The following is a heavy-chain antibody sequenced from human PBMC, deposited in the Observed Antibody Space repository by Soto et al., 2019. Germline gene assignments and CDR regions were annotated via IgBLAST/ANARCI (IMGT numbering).Heavy chain of an antibody. Sequence: TSETLSLTCTVSGGSISSYYWSWIRQPPGKGLEWIGYIYYSGSTNYNPSLKSRVTISVDTSKNQFSLKLSSVTAADTAVYYCARTHYDILTGYYENYFDYWGQGTLVTVSS. CDR3: ARTHYDILTGYYENYFDY. J-gene: IGHJ4*02. CDR2: IYYSGST. CDR1: GGSISSYY. D-gene: IGHD3-9*01. V-gene: IGHV4-59*01.